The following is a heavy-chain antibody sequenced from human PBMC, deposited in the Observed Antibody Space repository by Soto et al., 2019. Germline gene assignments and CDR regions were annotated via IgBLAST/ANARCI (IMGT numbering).Heavy chain of an antibody. CDR3: ARDYYVSSGAGAFDI. Sequence: ASVKVSCKASGYTFTGYYMHWVRQAPGQGLEWMGWINPNSGGTNYAQKFQGWVTMTRDTSISTAYMELSRLRSDDTAVYYCARDYYVSSGAGAFDIWGQGTMVTVS. V-gene: IGHV1-2*04. J-gene: IGHJ3*02. CDR1: GYTFTGYY. CDR2: INPNSGGT. D-gene: IGHD3-22*01.